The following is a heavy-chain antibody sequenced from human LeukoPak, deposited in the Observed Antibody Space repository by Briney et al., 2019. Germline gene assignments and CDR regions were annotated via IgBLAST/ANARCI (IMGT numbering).Heavy chain of an antibody. CDR3: ARDGYSGYEY. Sequence: GGSLRPSCAASGFTFSSYEMNWVRQAPGKGLEWVSYISSSGSTIYYADSVKGRFTISRDNAKNSLYLQMNSLRAEDTAVYYCARDGYSGYEYWGQGTLVTLSS. J-gene: IGHJ4*02. V-gene: IGHV3-48*03. D-gene: IGHD5-12*01. CDR1: GFTFSSYE. CDR2: ISSSGSTI.